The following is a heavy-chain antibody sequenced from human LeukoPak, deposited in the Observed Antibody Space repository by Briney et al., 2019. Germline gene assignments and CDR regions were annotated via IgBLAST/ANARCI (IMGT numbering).Heavy chain of an antibody. V-gene: IGHV3-11*04. CDR1: GFTFSDYY. J-gene: IGHJ6*03. CDR3: ARESSGFDYRSRYYYYYIDV. Sequence: PGGSLRLSCAASGFTFSDYYMSWIRQAPGKGLEWVSYISDSGSTIDYVDSVKGRFTISRDNAKNSLYLQMNSLRAEDTAVYYCARESSGFDYRSRYYYYYIDVWGKGTTVTVSS. CDR2: ISDSGSTI. D-gene: IGHD5-12*01.